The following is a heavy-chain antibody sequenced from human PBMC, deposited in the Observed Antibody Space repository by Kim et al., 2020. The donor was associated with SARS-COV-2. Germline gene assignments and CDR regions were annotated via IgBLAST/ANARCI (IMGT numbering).Heavy chain of an antibody. V-gene: IGHV3-23*01. CDR1: GFTFSSFA. CDR3: AIDFYWENSGAEAFEM. CDR2: ISGSGGST. Sequence: GGSLRLSCAASGFTFSSFAMHWVRQAPGKGLEWVSGISGSGGSTYYADSVKGRFTFSRDNSKNTLYLQMNSLRAEDTAVYYCAIDFYWENSGAEAFEMWCQGTMV. D-gene: IGHD2-15*01. J-gene: IGHJ3*02.